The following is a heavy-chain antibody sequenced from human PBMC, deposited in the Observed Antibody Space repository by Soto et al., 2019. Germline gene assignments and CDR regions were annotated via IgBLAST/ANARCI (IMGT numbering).Heavy chain of an antibody. D-gene: IGHD6-19*01. CDR2: ISNDGSNK. J-gene: IGHJ4*02. Sequence: QVQLVESGGGVVQPGRSLRLSCAASAFTFSGYAMHWVRQAPGKGLEWVAVISNDGSNKYYADSVKGRITISRDNSKNTLFLQMNSLRPEDTAVYHCARGFSSGWSRIDSWAQGIMVTV. V-gene: IGHV3-30-3*01. CDR1: AFTFSGYA. CDR3: ARGFSSGWSRIDS.